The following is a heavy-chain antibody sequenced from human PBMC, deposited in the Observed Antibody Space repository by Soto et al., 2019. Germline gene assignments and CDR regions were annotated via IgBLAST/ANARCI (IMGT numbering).Heavy chain of an antibody. CDR3: ARAVGDCSSTSCWHYYYYGMDV. Sequence: SETLSLTCTVSGGSISSYYWSWIRQPPGKGLEWIGYSYYSGSTNYNPSLKSRVTISVDTSKNQFSLKLSAVTASDTAVYYCARAVGDCSSTSCWHYYYYGMDVWGQGTTVTVSS. CDR1: GGSISSYY. V-gene: IGHV4-59*01. J-gene: IGHJ6*02. CDR2: SYYSGST. D-gene: IGHD2-2*01.